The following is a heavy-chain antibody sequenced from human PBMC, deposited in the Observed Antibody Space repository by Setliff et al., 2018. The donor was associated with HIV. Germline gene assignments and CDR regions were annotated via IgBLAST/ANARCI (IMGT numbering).Heavy chain of an antibody. D-gene: IGHD3-22*01. J-gene: IGHJ4*02. V-gene: IGHV4-61*09. CDR2: ISTTGST. CDR3: ARGGPDYYDYPYFDS. CDR1: GDSISSGSYF. Sequence: SETLSLTCTVSGDSISSGSYFWIWIRQPAGKGLEWIGHISTTGSTNYNPSLKSRVIMSVDTSRNQFSLKLSSVTAADTAVYFCARGGPDYYDYPYFDSWGQGTLVTVSS.